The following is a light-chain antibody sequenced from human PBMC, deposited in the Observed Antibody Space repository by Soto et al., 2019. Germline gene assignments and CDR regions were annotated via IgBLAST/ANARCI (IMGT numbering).Light chain of an antibody. CDR2: AAS. Sequence: DIQMTQSPSSLSASVGDRVTITCRASESIARHLNWYQQKPVKDPKLLIYAASSLQNGVPSRFRGGGSGIDFTLTISNLQPEDFATYYCQQTYTALSITFGQGTRLEIK. J-gene: IGKJ5*01. V-gene: IGKV1-39*01. CDR3: QQTYTALSIT. CDR1: ESIARH.